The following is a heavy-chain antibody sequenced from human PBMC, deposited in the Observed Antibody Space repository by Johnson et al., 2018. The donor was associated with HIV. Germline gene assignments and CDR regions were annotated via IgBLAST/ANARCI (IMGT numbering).Heavy chain of an antibody. V-gene: IGHV3-30*14. D-gene: IGHD1-26*01. J-gene: IGHJ3*02. Sequence: QVQLVESGGGLVQPGRSLRLSCAASGFTFSSYAMHWVRQAPGKGLEWVAVISYDGSNKYYADSVKGRFTISRDNSKNTLYLQMGSLRAEDMAVYYCARGGGVVGNAFDIWGQGTMVTVSS. CDR1: GFTFSSYA. CDR3: ARGGGVVGNAFDI. CDR2: ISYDGSNK.